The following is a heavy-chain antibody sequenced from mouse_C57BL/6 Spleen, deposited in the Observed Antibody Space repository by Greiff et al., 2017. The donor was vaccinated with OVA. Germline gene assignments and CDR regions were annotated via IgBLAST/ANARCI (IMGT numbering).Heavy chain of an antibody. CDR1: GYTFTSYW. J-gene: IGHJ4*01. D-gene: IGHD2-1*01. CDR3: ARRIYYDYAMDY. V-gene: IGHV1-55*01. Sequence: QVHVKQPGAELVKPGASVKMSCKASGYTFTSYWITWVKQRPGQGLEWIGDIYPGSGSTNYNEKFKSKATLTVDTSSSTAYMQLSSLTSEDSAVYYCARRIYYDYAMDYWGQGTSVTVSS. CDR2: IYPGSGST.